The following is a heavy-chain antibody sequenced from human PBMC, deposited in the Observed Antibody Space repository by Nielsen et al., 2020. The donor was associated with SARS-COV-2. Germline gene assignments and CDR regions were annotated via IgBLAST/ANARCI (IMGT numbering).Heavy chain of an antibody. D-gene: IGHD3-16*01. CDR1: GFTISTYA. CDR3: AKRRGVFMITRGGGGALDV. V-gene: IGHV3-23*01. CDR2: ISAST. Sequence: GESLKISCVVSGFTISTYAMSWVRQAPGKGLEWVSAISASTYYADSVKGRFTISRDNSKNTLYLQMNSLRVDDAVIYYCAKRRGVFMITRGGGGALDVWGQGTTVTVSS. J-gene: IGHJ6*02.